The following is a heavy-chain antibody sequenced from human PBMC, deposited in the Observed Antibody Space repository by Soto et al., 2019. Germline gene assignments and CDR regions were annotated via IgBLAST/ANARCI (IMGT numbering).Heavy chain of an antibody. CDR1: GGSISSGDYY. CDR3: AHRKIVGTDLGS. D-gene: IGHD1-26*01. J-gene: IGHJ5*02. V-gene: IGHV4-30-4*01. Sequence: SETLSLTCTVSGGSISSGDYYWSWVRQPPGKGLEWIGYVYYSGSTYYNPSLKSRVSMSVDTSKNQFSLKLTSVTAADTAVYYCAHRKIVGTDLGSWGQGTLVTVSS. CDR2: VYYSGST.